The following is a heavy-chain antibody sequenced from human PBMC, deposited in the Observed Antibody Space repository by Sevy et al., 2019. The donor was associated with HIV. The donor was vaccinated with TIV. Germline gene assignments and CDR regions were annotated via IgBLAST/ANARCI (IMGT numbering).Heavy chain of an antibody. Sequence: GGSLRLSCAASGFPFSSYAMSWVRQAPGKGLEWVSTISGSGGSAYSADSVKGRFTISRDNSKNTLFLQMHSLRAEDTAVYYCAKVLSGTTTNNWFDPWGQGTLVTVSS. V-gene: IGHV3-23*01. CDR2: ISGSGGSA. J-gene: IGHJ5*02. D-gene: IGHD1-7*01. CDR3: AKVLSGTTTNNWFDP. CDR1: GFPFSSYA.